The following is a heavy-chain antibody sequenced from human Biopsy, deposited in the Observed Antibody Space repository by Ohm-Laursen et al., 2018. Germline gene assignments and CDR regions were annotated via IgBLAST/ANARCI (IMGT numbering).Heavy chain of an antibody. J-gene: IGHJ6*02. Sequence: SLRLSCSASGFTFNSHEMNWVRQAPGKGLEWISYITGSSSTICYADSVKGRFTISRDNAKNSLYLQMNSLRAEDTAVYYCTRLAYYYYYGMDVWGQGTTVTVSS. D-gene: IGHD2-21*01. CDR3: TRLAYYYYYGMDV. CDR2: ITGSSSTI. CDR1: GFTFNSHE. V-gene: IGHV3-48*03.